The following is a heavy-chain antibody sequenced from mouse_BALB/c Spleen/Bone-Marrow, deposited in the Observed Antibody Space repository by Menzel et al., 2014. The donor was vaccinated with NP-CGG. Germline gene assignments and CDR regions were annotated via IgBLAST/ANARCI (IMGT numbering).Heavy chain of an antibody. CDR3: ARHRLGTYFDY. D-gene: IGHD3-2*02. J-gene: IGHJ2*01. CDR1: GFNIKDTY. V-gene: IGHV14-3*02. Sequence: VQLKESGAELVKPGASVKLSCTASGFNIKDTYMHWVKQRPEQGLEWIGRVDPANGNTKYDPKFQGKATITADTSSNTAYLQLSSLTSEDTAVYYCARHRLGTYFDYWGQGTTLTVSS. CDR2: VDPANGNT.